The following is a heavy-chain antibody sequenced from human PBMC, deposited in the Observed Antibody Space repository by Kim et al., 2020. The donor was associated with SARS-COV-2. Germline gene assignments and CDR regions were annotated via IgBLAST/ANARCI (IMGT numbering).Heavy chain of an antibody. V-gene: IGHV4-31*03. J-gene: IGHJ3*02. CDR1: GGSISSGGYY. CDR2: IYYSGST. D-gene: IGHD3-22*01. Sequence: SETLSLTCTVSGGSISSGGYYWSWIRQHPGKGLEWIGYIYYSGSTYYNPSLKSRVTISVDTSKNQFSLKLSSVTAADTAVYYCARDSTYYYDSSAHYFGAFDIWGQGTMVTVSS. CDR3: ARDSTYYYDSSAHYFGAFDI.